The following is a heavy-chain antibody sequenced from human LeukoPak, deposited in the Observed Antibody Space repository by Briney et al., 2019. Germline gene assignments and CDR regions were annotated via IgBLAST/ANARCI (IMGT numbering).Heavy chain of an antibody. V-gene: IGHV1-69*13. CDR1: GYTFTSYG. D-gene: IGHD2-2*01. Sequence: GASVKVSCKASGYTFTSYGISWVRQAPGQGLEWMGGIIPIFGTANYAQKFQGRVTITADESTSTAYMELSSLRSEDTAVYYCARTPSAAPYYFDYWGQGTLVTVSS. J-gene: IGHJ4*02. CDR2: IIPIFGTA. CDR3: ARTPSAAPYYFDY.